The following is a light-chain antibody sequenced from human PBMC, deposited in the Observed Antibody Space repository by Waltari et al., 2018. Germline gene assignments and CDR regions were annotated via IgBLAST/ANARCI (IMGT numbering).Light chain of an antibody. CDR2: DAS. Sequence: EIVLTQSPATLSLSPGEGATLSCRASQTISTYLAWYPQKAGQAPRLLIYDASKRATGIPARFSGSGSGTDFTLTIGSLEPEDFALYDCQQRTNWPRTFGQGTKLEIK. CDR3: QQRTNWPRT. V-gene: IGKV3-11*01. J-gene: IGKJ2*02. CDR1: QTISTY.